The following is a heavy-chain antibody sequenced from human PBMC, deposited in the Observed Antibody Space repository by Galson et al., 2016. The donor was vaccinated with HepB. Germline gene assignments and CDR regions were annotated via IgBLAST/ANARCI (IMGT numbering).Heavy chain of an antibody. CDR1: GGTFSRYA. J-gene: IGHJ4*02. D-gene: IGHD3-9*01. CDR3: ARGEDDILTGPTFGFNY. Sequence: SVKVSCKASGGTFSRYAISWVRQAPGQGLEWMGGIIHVFGTAKYAQKFQGRVTITADESRSTAYMELNRLGSEDTAVYYCARGEDDILTGPTFGFNYWGQGSLVTVPS. CDR2: IIHVFGTA. V-gene: IGHV1-69*13.